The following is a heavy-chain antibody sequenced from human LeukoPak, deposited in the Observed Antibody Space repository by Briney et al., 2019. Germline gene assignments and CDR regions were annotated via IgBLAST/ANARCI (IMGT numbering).Heavy chain of an antibody. CDR1: GGTFSSYA. J-gene: IGHJ5*02. CDR2: IIPIFGTA. CDR3: AGDPIIVVPAAMRPGWFDP. V-gene: IGHV1-69*05. Sequence: SVKVSCKASGGTFSSYAISWVRQAPGQGLEWMGRIIPIFGTANYAQKFQGRVTITTDESTSTAYMELSSLRSEDTAVYYCAGDPIIVVPAAMRPGWFDPWGQGTLVTVSS. D-gene: IGHD2-2*01.